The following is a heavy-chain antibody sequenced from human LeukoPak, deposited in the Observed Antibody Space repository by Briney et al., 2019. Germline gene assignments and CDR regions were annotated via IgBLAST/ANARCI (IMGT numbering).Heavy chain of an antibody. CDR1: GFTFSDHY. CDR3: ARYSGYDSPFDY. V-gene: IGHV3-72*01. J-gene: IGHJ4*02. D-gene: IGHD5-12*01. CDR2: TRNKANSYTT. Sequence: GGSLRLSCAASGFTFSDHYMDWVRQAPGKGLEWVGRTRNKANSYTTEYAASVKGRFTISRDDSKNSLYLQMNSLKTEDTAVYYSARYSGYDSPFDYWGQGTLVTVSP.